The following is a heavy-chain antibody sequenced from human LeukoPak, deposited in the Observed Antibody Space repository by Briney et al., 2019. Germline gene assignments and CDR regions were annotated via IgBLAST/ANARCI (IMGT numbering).Heavy chain of an antibody. Sequence: GRSLRLSCAASGFTFSSYGMHWVRQAPGKRLEWVAVIWYDGSNKYYADSVKGRFTISRDNSKNTLYLQMNSLRAEDTAVYYCARDFPGMDVWGQGTTVTVSS. V-gene: IGHV3-33*01. CDR1: GFTFSSYG. CDR2: IWYDGSNK. CDR3: ARDFPGMDV. J-gene: IGHJ6*02.